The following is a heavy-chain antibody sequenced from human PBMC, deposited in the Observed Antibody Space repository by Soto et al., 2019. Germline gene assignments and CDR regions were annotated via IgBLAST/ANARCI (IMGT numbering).Heavy chain of an antibody. CDR2: TYYRSKWYN. D-gene: IGHD6-13*01. J-gene: IGHJ6*02. Sequence: SQTLSLTCAISGDSVSSNSAAWNWIRQSPSRGLEWLGRTYYRSKWYNDYAVSVKSRITINPDTSKNQFSLQLSSVTPEDTAVYYCARGTSSSWHYYYYGMDVWGQGTTVTVSS. CDR3: ARGTSSSWHYYYYGMDV. V-gene: IGHV6-1*01. CDR1: GDSVSSNSAA.